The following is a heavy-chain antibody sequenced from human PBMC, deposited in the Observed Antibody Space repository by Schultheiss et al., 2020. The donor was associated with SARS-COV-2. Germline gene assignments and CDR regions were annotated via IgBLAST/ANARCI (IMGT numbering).Heavy chain of an antibody. CDR3: ARATTASTTFAD. J-gene: IGHJ4*02. V-gene: IGHV3-53*01. D-gene: IGHD4-17*01. Sequence: GESLKISCAASGFTVSSNYMSWVRQAPGRGLEWVSALYSGGATYYADSVKGRFSISRDISKNTVYLQMNRLRVEDTAVYYCARATTASTTFADWGQGTLVTVSS. CDR1: GFTVSSNY. CDR2: LYSGGAT.